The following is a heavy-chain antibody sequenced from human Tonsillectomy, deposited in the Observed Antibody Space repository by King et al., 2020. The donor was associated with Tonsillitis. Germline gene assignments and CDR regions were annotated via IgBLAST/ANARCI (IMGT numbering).Heavy chain of an antibody. Sequence: QLVQSGGGVVQPGRSLRLSCAASGFTFSSYGMHWVRQAPGKGLEWVAVISYDGSNKYYADSVKGRFTISRDNSKNTLYLQMNSLRAEDTAVYYCAKDYDFWSGSYFDYWGQGTLVTVSS. J-gene: IGHJ4*02. V-gene: IGHV3-30*18. CDR2: ISYDGSNK. CDR3: AKDYDFWSGSYFDY. D-gene: IGHD3-3*01. CDR1: GFTFSSYG.